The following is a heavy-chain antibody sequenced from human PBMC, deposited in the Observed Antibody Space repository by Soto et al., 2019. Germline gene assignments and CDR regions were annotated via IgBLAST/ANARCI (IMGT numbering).Heavy chain of an antibody. CDR1: GFTFSSYG. Sequence: QVQLVESGGGVVQPGRSLRLSCAASGFTFSSYGMHWVRQAPGKGLEWVAVIWYDGSNKYYADSVKGRFTISRDNSKNTLYLQMNSLRAEDTAVYYCARDLRGRYCSGCSCYYYYYYMDVWGKGTTVTVSS. V-gene: IGHV3-33*01. D-gene: IGHD2-15*01. CDR2: IWYDGSNK. J-gene: IGHJ6*03. CDR3: ARDLRGRYCSGCSCYYYYYYMDV.